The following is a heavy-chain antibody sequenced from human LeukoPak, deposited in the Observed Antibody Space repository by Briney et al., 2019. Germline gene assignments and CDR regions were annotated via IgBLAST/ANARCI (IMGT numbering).Heavy chain of an antibody. D-gene: IGHD2-15*01. CDR3: ARGGGWDV. CDR2: INHYGHVN. V-gene: IGHV3-7*03. CDR1: GFTHSRYW. Sequence: GGPLRHSRAAPGFTHSRYWMNWARPAPGKGLEWVASINHYGHVNYYVDSVKSRFTISRDNAKNSLYLQMSNLRAEDTAVYFCARGGGWDVWGQGATVTVSS. J-gene: IGHJ6*02.